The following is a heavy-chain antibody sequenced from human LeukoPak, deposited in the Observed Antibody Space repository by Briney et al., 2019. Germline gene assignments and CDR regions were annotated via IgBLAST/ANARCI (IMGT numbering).Heavy chain of an antibody. V-gene: IGHV4-39*07. J-gene: IGHJ4*02. CDR2: IDYGGDT. CDR1: AGSISSSGYY. Sequence: PSESLSLTCSASAGSISSSGYYWGWIRQPPGKGLEWIETIDYGGDTYYNPSLKSRVSISMDTYKHQFSLKLRSVTAADTAVYFCVRLVSATGNFDFCGQGALVTVSS. D-gene: IGHD1-1*01. CDR3: VRLVSATGNFDF.